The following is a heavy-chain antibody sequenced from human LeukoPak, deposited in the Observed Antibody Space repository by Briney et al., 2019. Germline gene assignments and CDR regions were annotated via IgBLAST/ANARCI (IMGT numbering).Heavy chain of an antibody. CDR2: TGASGITT. V-gene: IGHV3-23*01. CDR1: GFTFNNYD. D-gene: IGHD3-22*01. Sequence: GGSLRLSCAASGFTFNNYDMSGVRQAPGQGLEWVSGTGASGITTPYAGSVQGRLPLSRDNSQNPLSLQMNGLTAEDTAVYYCAIHRAKGDSSGYLDFDFWGEGTLVSVSS. J-gene: IGHJ4*02. CDR3: AIHRAKGDSSGYLDFDF.